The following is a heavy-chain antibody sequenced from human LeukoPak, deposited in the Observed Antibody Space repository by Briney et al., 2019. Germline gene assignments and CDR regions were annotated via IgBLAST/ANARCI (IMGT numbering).Heavy chain of an antibody. V-gene: IGHV1-18*01. Sequence: GASVKVSCKASGYTFTSYGISWVRQAPGQGLEWMGWISAYNGNTNYAQKFQGRVTMTRDTSISTAYMELSRLRSDDTAVYYCARDAPYGSGIDLDYWGQGTLVTVSS. CDR2: ISAYNGNT. CDR3: ARDAPYGSGIDLDY. D-gene: IGHD3-10*01. J-gene: IGHJ4*02. CDR1: GYTFTSYG.